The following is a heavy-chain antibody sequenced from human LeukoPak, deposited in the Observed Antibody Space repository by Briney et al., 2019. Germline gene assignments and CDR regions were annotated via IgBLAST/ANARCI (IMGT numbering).Heavy chain of an antibody. CDR2: IYYSGST. CDR1: GGSISSYY. V-gene: IGHV4-59*01. J-gene: IGHJ4*02. Sequence: SETLSLTCTVSGGSISSYYWSWFRQPPGKGLEWIGYIYYSGSTNYNPSLKSRVTISVDTSKNQFSLKLSSVTAADTAVYYCAREYYYDSSGYYFFDYWGQGTLVTVSS. D-gene: IGHD3-22*01. CDR3: AREYYYDSSGYYFFDY.